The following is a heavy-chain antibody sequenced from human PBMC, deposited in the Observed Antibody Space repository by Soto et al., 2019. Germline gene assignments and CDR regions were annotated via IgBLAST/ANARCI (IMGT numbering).Heavy chain of an antibody. V-gene: IGHV4-59*01. CDR3: ARDDVYSSSWYGMDV. CDR1: GGSISSYY. CDR2: IYYSGST. Sequence: SETLSLTCTVSGGSISSYYWSWIRQPPGKGLEWIGYIYYSGSTNYNPSLKSRVTISVDTSKNQFSLKLSSVTAADTAVYYCARDDVYSSSWYGMDVWGQGTTVTVS. J-gene: IGHJ6*02. D-gene: IGHD6-13*01.